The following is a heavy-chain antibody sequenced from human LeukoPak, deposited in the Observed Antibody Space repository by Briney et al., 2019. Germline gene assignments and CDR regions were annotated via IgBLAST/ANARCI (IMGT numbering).Heavy chain of an antibody. D-gene: IGHD6-13*01. Sequence: SETVSLTCTVSGGSISSYYWSWIRQPAGKGLEWIGRIYTSGSTNYNPSLKSRVTISVDKSKNQFSLKLSSVTAADTAVYYCARLAAAGYYYYYMDVWGKGTTVTVSS. CDR1: GGSISSYY. J-gene: IGHJ6*03. CDR3: ARLAAAGYYYYYMDV. CDR2: IYTSGST. V-gene: IGHV4-4*07.